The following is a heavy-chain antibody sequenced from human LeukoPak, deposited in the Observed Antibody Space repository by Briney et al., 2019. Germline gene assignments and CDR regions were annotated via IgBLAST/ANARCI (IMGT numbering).Heavy chain of an antibody. CDR2: IYYSGNT. D-gene: IGHD6-6*01. J-gene: IGHJ4*02. CDR1: RGSINSNSYY. Sequence: PSETLSLTCTVSRGSINSNSYYWGWIRQPPGKGLEWIGTIYYSGNTYYNPSLESRVTISVDTSKNQFSLKLTSVTAADTAVYYCARDHEVSSSSFDYWGQGTLVTVSS. V-gene: IGHV4-39*07. CDR3: ARDHEVSSSSFDY.